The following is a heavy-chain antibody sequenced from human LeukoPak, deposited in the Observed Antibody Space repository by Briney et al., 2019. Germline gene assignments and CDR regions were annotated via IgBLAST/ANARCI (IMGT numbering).Heavy chain of an antibody. D-gene: IGHD3-10*01. J-gene: IGHJ6*03. CDR2: IYTSGST. CDR3: ARGILYGSGYYFYYMDV. CDR1: GGSISSDNSR. V-gene: IGHV4-61*02. Sequence: SETLSLTCVVSGGSISSDNSRWSWIRQPAGKGLEWIGRIYTSGSTNYNPSLKSRVTISVDTSKNQFSLRLGSVTAADTAVYYCARGILYGSGYYFYYMDVWGKGTTVTVSS.